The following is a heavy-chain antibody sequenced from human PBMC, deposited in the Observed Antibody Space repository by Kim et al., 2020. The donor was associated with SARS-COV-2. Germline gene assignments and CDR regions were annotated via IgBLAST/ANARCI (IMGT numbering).Heavy chain of an antibody. J-gene: IGHJ4*01. CDR2: IYYSGST. CDR1: GVSISSYY. Sequence: SETLSLTCTVSGVSISSYYWSWIRQPPGKGLEWIGYIYYSGSTNYNPSLKSRVTISVDTSKNQFSLKLSTLTAADTAVYYCARALPIIMIFGVDPYYFD. V-gene: IGHV4-59*01. CDR3: ARALPIIMIFGVDPYYFD. D-gene: IGHD3-3*01.